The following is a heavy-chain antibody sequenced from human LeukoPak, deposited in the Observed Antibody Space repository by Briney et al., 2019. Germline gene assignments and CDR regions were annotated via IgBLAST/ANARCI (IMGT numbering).Heavy chain of an antibody. Sequence: GGSLRLSCAASGFTFSSYAMSWVRQAPGKGLEWVSALTNSGGSGGVTYYADSVKGRFIISRDNSKSTLYLQLSSLRAEDTAVYYCAKAMSTDHYDSRGFYRVDFDSWGQGTLVTVSS. J-gene: IGHJ4*02. D-gene: IGHD3-22*01. CDR2: LTNSGGSGGVT. V-gene: IGHV3-23*01. CDR1: GFTFSSYA. CDR3: AKAMSTDHYDSRGFYRVDFDS.